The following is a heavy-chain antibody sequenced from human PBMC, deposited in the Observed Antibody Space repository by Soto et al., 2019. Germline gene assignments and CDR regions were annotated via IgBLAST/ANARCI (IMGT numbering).Heavy chain of an antibody. Sequence: QVQLVQSGAEVKKPGSSVKVSCKTSGVSFNNNGIGWVRQAPGHGLEWMGGVSPPFRTSNYARKFQGRISTTADASTVTVNKELISLTSEDTAHYYCARFLYYGSEGCSPYGMDVWGQGTTVTVSS. J-gene: IGHJ6*02. CDR3: ARFLYYGSEGCSPYGMDV. CDR1: GVSFNNNG. D-gene: IGHD3-10*01. CDR2: VSPPFRTS. V-gene: IGHV1-69*01.